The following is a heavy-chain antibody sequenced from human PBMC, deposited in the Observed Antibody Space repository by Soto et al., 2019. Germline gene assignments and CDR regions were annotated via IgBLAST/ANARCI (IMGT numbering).Heavy chain of an antibody. CDR1: GGTFSNYP. J-gene: IGHJ2*01. Sequence: QVQLVQSGAEVKKPGSSVKVSYKASGGTFSNYPVSWVRQAPGQGLEWMGGIIPIFGTVNYAQKFQGRLTITADESPSTAYMELSSLRSEDTAVYYCARGNHRWLQLWYFDLWGRGTLVTVSS. D-gene: IGHD5-12*01. V-gene: IGHV1-69*12. CDR2: IIPIFGTV. CDR3: ARGNHRWLQLWYFDL.